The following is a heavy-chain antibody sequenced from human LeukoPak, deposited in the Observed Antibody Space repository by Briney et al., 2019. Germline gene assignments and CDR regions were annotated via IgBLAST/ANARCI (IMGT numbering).Heavy chain of an antibody. Sequence: SETLSLTCTVSGGSISSYYWSWLRQPPGKGLEWIGYIYYSGSTNYNPSLKSRVTISVDTSKNQFSLKLSSVTAADTAVYYCARDADGYNAYWGQGTLVTVSS. D-gene: IGHD5-24*01. CDR2: IYYSGST. V-gene: IGHV4-59*01. CDR3: ARDADGYNAY. CDR1: GGSISSYY. J-gene: IGHJ4*02.